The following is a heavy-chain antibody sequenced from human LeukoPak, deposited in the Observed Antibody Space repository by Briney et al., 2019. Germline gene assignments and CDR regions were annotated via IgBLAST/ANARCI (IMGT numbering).Heavy chain of an antibody. CDR2: ISGSGGST. CDR3: ATLLDIVVVPAAINSPVYYFDY. J-gene: IGHJ4*02. V-gene: IGHV3-23*01. D-gene: IGHD2-2*02. CDR1: GFTFSSYA. Sequence: PGGSLRLSCAASGFTFSSYAMSWVRQAPGKGLEWVSAISGSGGSTYYADSVKGRFTISRDNSKNTLYLQMNSLRAEDTAVYYCATLLDIVVVPAAINSPVYYFDYWGQGTLVTVSS.